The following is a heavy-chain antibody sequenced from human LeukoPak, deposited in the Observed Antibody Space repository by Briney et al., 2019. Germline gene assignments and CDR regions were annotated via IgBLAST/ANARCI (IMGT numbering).Heavy chain of an antibody. J-gene: IGHJ6*03. CDR3: ARGAYYYYYMDV. D-gene: IGHD3-16*01. V-gene: IGHV4-61*02. CDR1: GGSISSGSYY. CDR2: IYTSGST. Sequence: SETLSLTCTVSGGSISSGSYYWSWIRQPAGKGLEWIGRIYTSGSTNYNPSLKSRVTISVDTSKNQFSLKLSSVTAADTAVYYCARGAYYYYYMDVWGKGTTVTISS.